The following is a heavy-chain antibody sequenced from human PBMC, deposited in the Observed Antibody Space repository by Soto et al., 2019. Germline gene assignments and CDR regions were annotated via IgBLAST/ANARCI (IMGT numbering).Heavy chain of an antibody. V-gene: IGHV3-23*01. D-gene: IGHD6-6*01. CDR1: GFTFSSYA. CDR3: SKRSSSSTFDY. J-gene: IGHJ4*02. CDR2: ISGSDDST. Sequence: EVQLLESGGGLVQPGESLRLSCAASGFTFSSYAMSWVRQAPGKGLEWVSVISGSDDSTYYADSVKGRFTFSRDNSKHTLYLQMNSLRAEDTAVYYCSKRSSSSTFDYWGQGTLVTVSS.